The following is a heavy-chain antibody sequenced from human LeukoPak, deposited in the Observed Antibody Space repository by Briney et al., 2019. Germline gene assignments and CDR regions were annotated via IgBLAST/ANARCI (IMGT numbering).Heavy chain of an antibody. Sequence: SQTLSLTCTVSGGSISSGGYYWSWIRQPPGKGLEWIGYIYHSGSTYYNPSLKSRVTISVDRSKNQFSLKLSSVTAADTAVYYCARGPTVSEGSGSYCLDYWGQGTLVTVSS. CDR1: GGSISSGGYY. CDR2: IYHSGST. D-gene: IGHD3-10*01. V-gene: IGHV4-30-2*01. CDR3: ARGPTVSEGSGSYCLDY. J-gene: IGHJ4*02.